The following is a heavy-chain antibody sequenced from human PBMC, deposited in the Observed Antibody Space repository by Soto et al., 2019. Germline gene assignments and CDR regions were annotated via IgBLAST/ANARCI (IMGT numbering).Heavy chain of an antibody. V-gene: IGHV1-18*04. D-gene: IGHD3-3*01. Sequence: ASVKVSCKSSGYTVTSYGISWVRQAPGQGLEWMGWISAYNGNTNYAQKLQGRVTMTTDTSTSTAYMELRSLRSDDTAVYYCARDANYDFWSVYWSHLGYYGMDVSGKGTTVTVSS. J-gene: IGHJ6*04. CDR2: ISAYNGNT. CDR1: GYTVTSYG. CDR3: ARDANYDFWSVYWSHLGYYGMDV.